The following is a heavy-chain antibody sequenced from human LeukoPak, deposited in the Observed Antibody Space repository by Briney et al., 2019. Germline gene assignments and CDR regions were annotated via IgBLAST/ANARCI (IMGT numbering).Heavy chain of an antibody. V-gene: IGHV4-39*07. Sequence: SETLSLTCTVSGGSISSSSYYWGWIRQPPGKGLEWIGSIYYSGSTYYNPSLKSRVTISVDTSKNQFSLKLSSVTAADTAVYYCARETPRSMVRGVIITPLLDYWGQGTLVTVSS. CDR1: GGSISSSSYY. D-gene: IGHD3-10*01. J-gene: IGHJ4*02. CDR2: IYYSGST. CDR3: ARETPRSMVRGVIITPLLDY.